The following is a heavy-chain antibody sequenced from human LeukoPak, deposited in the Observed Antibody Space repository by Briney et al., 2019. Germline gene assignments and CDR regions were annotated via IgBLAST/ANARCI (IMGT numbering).Heavy chain of an antibody. D-gene: IGHD3-16*02. CDR3: GRIFNIWGTFRNT. CDR1: GYTFTSYY. CDR2: INPSGGST. V-gene: IGHV1-46*01. J-gene: IGHJ4*02. Sequence: ASVKVSCKASGYTFTSYYMHWVRQAPGQGLEWMGIINPSGGSTSYAQKFQGRVTMTRDTSTSTVYMELSSLRSEDTAVYYCGRIFNIWGTFRNTWGQGTQVTVSS.